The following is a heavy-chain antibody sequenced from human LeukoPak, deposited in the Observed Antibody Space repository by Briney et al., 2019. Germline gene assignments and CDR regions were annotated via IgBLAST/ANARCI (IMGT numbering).Heavy chain of an antibody. CDR3: ARFDYGDGFDY. V-gene: IGHV4-61*02. CDR1: GGSISSGSYY. J-gene: IGHJ4*02. CDR2: IYTSGST. D-gene: IGHD4-17*01. Sequence: SETLSLTCTVSGGSISSGSYYWSWIRQPAGKGLEWIGRIYTSGSTNYNPSLKSRVTISVGTSKNQFSLKLSSVTAADTAVYYCARFDYGDGFDYWGQGTLVTVSS.